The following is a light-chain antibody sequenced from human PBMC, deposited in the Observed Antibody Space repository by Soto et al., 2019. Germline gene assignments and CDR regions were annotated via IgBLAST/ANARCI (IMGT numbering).Light chain of an antibody. V-gene: IGLV2-14*03. J-gene: IGLJ1*01. Sequence: QYVLTQPASVSGSPGQSITISCPGTSSDVGGYNSVSWYQQHTGKAPKLIIYDVSNRPSGVSNRFSGSKSANTASLTISGLLAEDEADYYCASYTSSSTLYVFGTGTKVTVL. CDR2: DVS. CDR3: ASYTSSSTLYV. CDR1: SSDVGGYNS.